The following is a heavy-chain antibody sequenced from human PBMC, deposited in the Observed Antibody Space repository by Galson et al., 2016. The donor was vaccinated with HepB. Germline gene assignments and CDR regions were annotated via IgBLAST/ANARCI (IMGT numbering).Heavy chain of an antibody. V-gene: IGHV4-4*02. J-gene: IGHJ6*03. CDR1: GGFVSSGNW. CDR2: IYHSGST. Sequence: ETLSLTCAVSGGFVSSGNWWSWVRQPPGKGLEWIGGIYHSGSTNYNPSLTSRVTISVAKSKNQFSLKLSSVTAADTAVYYCARVYDSSGYYGEAFYYYMDVWGKGTTVTVSS. D-gene: IGHD3-22*01. CDR3: ARVYDSSGYYGEAFYYYMDV.